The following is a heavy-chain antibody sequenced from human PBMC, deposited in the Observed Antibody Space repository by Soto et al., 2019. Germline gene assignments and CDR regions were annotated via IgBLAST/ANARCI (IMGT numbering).Heavy chain of an antibody. Sequence: SGPTLGNPTQILTLTCIFSGFSLTTTEVAVGWIRQPPGKALEWLALIYWDDDKRYSPSLKSRLTITKDTSKNQVVLTMTNMDPVDTATYYCAHKSSSDWYEYYFDYWGQGTLVTVSS. V-gene: IGHV2-5*02. D-gene: IGHD6-19*01. CDR1: GFSLTTTEVA. CDR3: AHKSSSDWYEYYFDY. J-gene: IGHJ4*02. CDR2: IYWDDDK.